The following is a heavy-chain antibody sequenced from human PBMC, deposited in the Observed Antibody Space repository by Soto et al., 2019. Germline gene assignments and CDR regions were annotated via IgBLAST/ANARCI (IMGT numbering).Heavy chain of an antibody. CDR2: ISAYNGNT. J-gene: IGHJ6*03. Sequence: EASVKVSCKASGYTFTSYGISWVRQAPGQGLEWMGWISAYNGNTNYAQKLQGRVTMTTDTSTSTAYMELRSLRSDDTAVYYCARVAVPAAMLEVVYYYYYMDVWGKGTTVTVSS. V-gene: IGHV1-18*01. D-gene: IGHD2-2*01. CDR1: GYTFTSYG. CDR3: ARVAVPAAMLEVVYYYYYMDV.